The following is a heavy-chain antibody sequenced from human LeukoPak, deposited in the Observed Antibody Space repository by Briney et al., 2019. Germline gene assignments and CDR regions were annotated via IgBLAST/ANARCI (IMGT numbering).Heavy chain of an antibody. CDR1: GYTFTSYG. V-gene: IGHV1-18*01. D-gene: IGHD3-22*01. CDR3: ARDYRKFTMIVVDPLDY. Sequence: ASVKVSCKASGYTFTSYGISWVRQAPGQGLEWMGWISAYNGNTNYAQKLQGRVTMTTDTSTSTAYMELRSLRSDDTAVYYCARDYRKFTMIVVDPLDYWGQGTLVTVSS. CDR2: ISAYNGNT. J-gene: IGHJ4*02.